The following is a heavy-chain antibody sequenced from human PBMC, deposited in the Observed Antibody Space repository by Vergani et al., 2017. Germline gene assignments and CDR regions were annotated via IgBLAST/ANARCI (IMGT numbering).Heavy chain of an antibody. D-gene: IGHD1-1*01. Sequence: QVQLQESGPGLVKPPETLSLTCTVSGGSISSYYWSWIRQPPGKGLEWIGYIYYSGSTNYNPSLKSRVTISVDTSKNQFSLKLSSVTAADTAVYYCARDRTGTKFDYWGQGTLVTVSS. V-gene: IGHV4-59*01. CDR3: ARDRTGTKFDY. CDR1: GGSISSYY. J-gene: IGHJ4*02. CDR2: IYYSGST.